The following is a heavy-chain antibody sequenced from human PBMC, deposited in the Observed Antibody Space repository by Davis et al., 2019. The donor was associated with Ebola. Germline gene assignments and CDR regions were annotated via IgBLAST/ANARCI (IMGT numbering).Heavy chain of an antibody. CDR3: AGAEYYYYGMDV. CDR1: GYSFTSYW. CDR2: IDPSDSYT. J-gene: IGHJ6*02. Sequence: GESLKVSCKGSGYSFTSYWISWVRQMPGKGLEWMGRIDPSDSYTNYSPSFQGHVTISADKSISTAYLQWSSLKASDTAMYYYAGAEYYYYGMDVWGQGTTVTVSS. V-gene: IGHV5-10-1*01.